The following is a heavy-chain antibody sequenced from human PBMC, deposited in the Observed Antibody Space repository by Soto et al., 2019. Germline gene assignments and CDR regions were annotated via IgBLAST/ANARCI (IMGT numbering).Heavy chain of an antibody. CDR3: AKLSGSGTGFTNYFDY. CDR2: ISIGGTTI. J-gene: IGHJ4*02. D-gene: IGHD3-10*01. V-gene: IGHV3-48*01. Sequence: PEGSLRLSCENSGINVRNYNLNWLRQAPGKGLEWVSHISIGGTTIDYADSVKGRFTISRDNSKDTLFLELNSLRAEDTALYYCAKLSGSGTGFTNYFDYWGQGT. CDR1: GINVRNYN.